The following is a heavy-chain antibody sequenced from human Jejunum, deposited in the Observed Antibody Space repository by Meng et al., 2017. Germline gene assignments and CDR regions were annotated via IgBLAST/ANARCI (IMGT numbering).Heavy chain of an antibody. V-gene: IGHV4-59*01. Sequence: ESLKISCTVSGGSISGYYWSWIRQSPRKGLEWIGYIYHSGSTNYNPSLKSRVTISLDTSKNEFSLEMTSVTAADTAVYYCARSNYYDSSGYYFDYWGQGTLVTVSS. CDR1: GGSISGYY. D-gene: IGHD3-22*01. J-gene: IGHJ4*02. CDR2: IYHSGST. CDR3: ARSNYYDSSGYYFDY.